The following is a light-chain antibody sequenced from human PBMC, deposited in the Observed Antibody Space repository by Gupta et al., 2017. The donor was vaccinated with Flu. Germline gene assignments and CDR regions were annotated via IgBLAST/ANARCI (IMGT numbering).Light chain of an antibody. Sequence: ERAALSCRASQSVRSRSFAWYQHKPGQAPRLLIFGASSRATGIPDRFSGSGSGTDFTLTISRLEPEDFAVYYCQQYGASLGTFGGGTKVEIK. V-gene: IGKV3-20*01. CDR2: GAS. J-gene: IGKJ4*01. CDR3: QQYGASLGT. CDR1: QSVRSRS.